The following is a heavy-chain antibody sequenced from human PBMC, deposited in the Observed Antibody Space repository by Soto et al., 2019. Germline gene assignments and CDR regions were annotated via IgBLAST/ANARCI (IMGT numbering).Heavy chain of an antibody. J-gene: IGHJ4*02. V-gene: IGHV1-18*01. Sequence: QVQLVQSGAEVKKPGASVKVSCKASGYTFTSYGISWVRQAPGQGLEWMGWISAYNGNTNYAQKLQGRVTMTTDTSTSTDYMELRSRRSDDTAVYYCARDEYYYDSSGYSLPDYWGQGTLVTVSS. CDR2: ISAYNGNT. CDR1: GYTFTSYG. D-gene: IGHD3-22*01. CDR3: ARDEYYYDSSGYSLPDY.